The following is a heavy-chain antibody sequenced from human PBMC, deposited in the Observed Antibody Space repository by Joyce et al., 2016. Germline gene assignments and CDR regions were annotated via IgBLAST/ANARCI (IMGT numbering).Heavy chain of an antibody. CDR2: IYPGDSDT. V-gene: IGHV5-51*01. Sequence: EVQLVQSGAEVKKPGESLKISCKGSGYSFTSYWIGWVRQMPGKGLEGSGIIYPGDSDTSYSPSYQGQVTISAEKSISTAYLQGSSLKASDTAMYYCARTSYSNYVNSFDPWGQGTLVTVSS. CDR1: GYSFTSYW. D-gene: IGHD4-11*01. J-gene: IGHJ5*02. CDR3: ARTSYSNYVNSFDP.